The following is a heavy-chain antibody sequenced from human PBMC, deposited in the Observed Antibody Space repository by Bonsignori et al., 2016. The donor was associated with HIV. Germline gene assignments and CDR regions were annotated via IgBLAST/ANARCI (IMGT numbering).Heavy chain of an antibody. CDR2: ISVYNGNT. V-gene: IGHV1-18*01. Sequence: WVRQAPGQGLEWMGWISVYNGNTHYALQLQGRVTMTTDTSTNTAYVELRSLRSDDTAVYYCVRLYGDYFDHWGQGTLVTVSS. J-gene: IGHJ4*02. CDR3: VRLYGDYFDH. D-gene: IGHD4-17*01.